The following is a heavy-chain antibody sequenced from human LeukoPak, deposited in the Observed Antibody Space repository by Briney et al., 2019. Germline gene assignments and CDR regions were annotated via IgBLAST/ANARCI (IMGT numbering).Heavy chain of an antibody. CDR3: ARGRSNYYGMDV. Sequence: SETLSLTCSVSDGSINSYYWNWIRRPPGKGLEWNGYIYYNGNTNYSPSLKSRVTMSVDTSKNLFSLKVSSVTAADTAVYYCARGRSNYYGMDVWGQGTTVTVSS. D-gene: IGHD1-26*01. CDR2: IYYNGNT. V-gene: IGHV4-59*01. J-gene: IGHJ6*02. CDR1: DGSINSYY.